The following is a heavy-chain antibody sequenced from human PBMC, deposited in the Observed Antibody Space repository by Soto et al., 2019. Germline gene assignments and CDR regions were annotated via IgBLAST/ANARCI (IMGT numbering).Heavy chain of an antibody. D-gene: IGHD3-3*01. V-gene: IGHV1-69*13. Sequence: GASVKVSCKASGGTFSSYAISWVRQAPGQGLEWMGGIIPVFGTANYAQKFQGRVTITADESTSTAYMELSSLRSEDTAVYYCASSVTIFGVSSHYGMDVWGQGTTVTVS. CDR2: IIPVFGTA. CDR1: GGTFSSYA. J-gene: IGHJ6*02. CDR3: ASSVTIFGVSSHYGMDV.